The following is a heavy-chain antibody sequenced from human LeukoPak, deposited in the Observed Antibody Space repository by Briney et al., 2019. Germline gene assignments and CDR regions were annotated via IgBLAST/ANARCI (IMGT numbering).Heavy chain of an antibody. CDR1: SGSISIYY. V-gene: IGHV4-59*01. CDR2: IYYSGSA. Sequence: SETLSLTCTVSSGSISIYYWSWIRQPPGKGLEWVGYIYYSGSANYNPSLKSRVTISVDTSKNRFSLKLSSVTAADTAVYYCAKFSSSWSYFDYWGQGTLVTVSS. J-gene: IGHJ4*02. CDR3: AKFSSSWSYFDY. D-gene: IGHD6-13*01.